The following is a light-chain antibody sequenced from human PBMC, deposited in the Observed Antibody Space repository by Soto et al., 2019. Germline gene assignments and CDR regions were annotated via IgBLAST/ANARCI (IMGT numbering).Light chain of an antibody. CDR1: QSVSSSY. V-gene: IGKV3-20*01. Sequence: EIVLTQSPGTLSLSPGERATLSCRASQSVSSSYLAWYQQKPGQAPRLLIYGASSRATGIPDRFSGSGSGTDFTLTISRLEPEDFAAYSCQQYGSSLFPFGPGTKVDIK. CDR2: GAS. CDR3: QQYGSSLFP. J-gene: IGKJ3*01.